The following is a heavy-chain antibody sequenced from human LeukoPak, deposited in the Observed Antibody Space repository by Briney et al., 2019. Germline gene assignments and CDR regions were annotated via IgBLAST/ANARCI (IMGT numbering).Heavy chain of an antibody. CDR2: ISGGGGST. CDR1: GFTFTYYT. D-gene: IGHD3-22*01. Sequence: LTGGSLRLSCAASGFTFTYYTMNWVRQAPGKGLEWVSAISGGGGSTYYADSVKGRFTISRDNSKNTLYLQMNSLRAEDTAVYYCAKDIYYDSSGYPNYFDYWGQGTLVTVSS. J-gene: IGHJ4*02. V-gene: IGHV3-23*01. CDR3: AKDIYYDSSGYPNYFDY.